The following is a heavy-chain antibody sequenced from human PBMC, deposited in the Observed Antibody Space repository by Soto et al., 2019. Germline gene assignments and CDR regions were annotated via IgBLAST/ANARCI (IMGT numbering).Heavy chain of an antibody. V-gene: IGHV1-69*01. Sequence: QVQLVQSGAEVKKPGSSVKVSCKASGGTFSSYAISWVRQAPGQGLEWMGGIIPIFGTANYAQKFQGRVTITADESTSTAYMELSSLRSEDTAVYYCARAIDYYDSSGYPQTQFDYWGQGTLVTVYS. CDR2: IIPIFGTA. D-gene: IGHD3-22*01. CDR3: ARAIDYYDSSGYPQTQFDY. J-gene: IGHJ4*02. CDR1: GGTFSSYA.